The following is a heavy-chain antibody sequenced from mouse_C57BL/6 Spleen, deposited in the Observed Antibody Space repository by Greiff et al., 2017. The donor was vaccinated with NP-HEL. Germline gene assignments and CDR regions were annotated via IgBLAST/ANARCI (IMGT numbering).Heavy chain of an antibody. V-gene: IGHV1-50*01. J-gene: IGHJ3*01. D-gene: IGHD2-5*01. Sequence: VQLQQSGAELVKPGASVKLSCKASGYTFTSYWMQWVKQRPGQGLEWIGEIDPSDSYTNYNQKFKGKATLTVDTSSSTAYMQLSSLTSEDSAVYYCARGDYSNYVAWFAYWGQGTLVTVSA. CDR3: ARGDYSNYVAWFAY. CDR1: GYTFTSYW. CDR2: IDPSDSYT.